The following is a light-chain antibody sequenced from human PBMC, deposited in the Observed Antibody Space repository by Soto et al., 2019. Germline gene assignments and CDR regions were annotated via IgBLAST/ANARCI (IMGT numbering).Light chain of an antibody. V-gene: IGKV1-33*01. J-gene: IGKJ4*01. CDR1: QDISNY. Sequence: DIQMTQSPSSLSASVGDRVTITCQASQDISNYLNWYQQKPGKAPKLLIYDASNLETGVPSRVSGSGSGTDFTFTISSLQPEDIATYYCQQYDNLPHTLGGGTKVEMK. CDR3: QQYDNLPHT. CDR2: DAS.